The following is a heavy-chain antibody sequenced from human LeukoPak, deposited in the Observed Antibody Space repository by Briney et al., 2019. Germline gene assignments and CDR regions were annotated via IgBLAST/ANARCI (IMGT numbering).Heavy chain of an antibody. D-gene: IGHD2-2*01. CDR1: GGSISSYY. V-gene: IGHV4-59*01. J-gene: IGHJ6*03. CDR3: ARSGYCSSTSCYSYYYYYMDV. CDR2: IYYSGST. Sequence: SETLSLTCTASGGSISSYYWSWIRQPPGKGLEGIGYIYYSGSTNYNPSLKSRVTISVDTSKNQFSLKLSSVTAADTAVYYCARSGYCSSTSCYSYYYYYMDVWGKGTTVTVSS.